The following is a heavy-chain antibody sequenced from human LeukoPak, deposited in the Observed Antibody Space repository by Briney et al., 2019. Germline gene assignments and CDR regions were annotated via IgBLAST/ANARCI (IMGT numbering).Heavy chain of an antibody. V-gene: IGHV3-23*01. CDR2: ISGSGGST. CDR1: GFTFSSYA. J-gene: IGHJ4*02. CDR3: AALSTGTTLRY. Sequence: GGSLRLSCAASGFTFSSYAMSWVRQAPGKGLEWVSAISGSGGSTYYADSVKGRFTISRDNSKNTLYLQMNSLKAEDTAVYYCAALSTGTTLRYWGQGTLVTVSS. D-gene: IGHD1-1*01.